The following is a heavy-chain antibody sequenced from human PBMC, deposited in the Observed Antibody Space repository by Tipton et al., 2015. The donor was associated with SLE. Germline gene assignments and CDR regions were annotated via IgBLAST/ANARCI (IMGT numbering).Heavy chain of an antibody. CDR3: AKDPLSAFWSAYSDN. Sequence: SLRLSCAASGFTFSNSAMSWVRQAPGKGLEWVSAISGNGDKTYYADFVKGRFTISRDNSKNTLYLQMNSLGAEDTAIYSCAKDPLSAFWSAYSDNWGQGTLVTVSS. V-gene: IGHV3-23*01. D-gene: IGHD3-3*01. CDR2: ISGNGDKT. CDR1: GFTFSNSA. J-gene: IGHJ4*02.